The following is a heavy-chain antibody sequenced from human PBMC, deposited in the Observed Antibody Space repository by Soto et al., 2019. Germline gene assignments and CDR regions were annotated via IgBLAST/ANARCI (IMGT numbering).Heavy chain of an antibody. CDR3: ERGASSVTTFYFDL. D-gene: IGHD4-17*01. J-gene: IGHJ2*01. V-gene: IGHV1-3*01. Sequence: QVQVVQSGAEVKKPGASVKVTFKAYGYTFTSYAMHWVRQAPGQRLEWMGWINPGNGNTKNSQKFQGRVTITRDTFASTAYMELSSLRSEDTAVYYCERGASSVTTFYFDLWGRGTLVTVYS. CDR2: INPGNGNT. CDR1: GYTFTSYA.